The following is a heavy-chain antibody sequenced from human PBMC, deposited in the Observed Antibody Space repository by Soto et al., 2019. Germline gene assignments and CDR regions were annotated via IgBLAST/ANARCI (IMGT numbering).Heavy chain of an antibody. D-gene: IGHD6-13*01. V-gene: IGHV4-59*12. J-gene: IGHJ4*02. CDR1: GGSISSYY. CDR2: IYFSGGT. CDR3: ARESRSWYGSIWDY. Sequence: PSKTLSLTCTITGGSISSYYWSWIRQPPGKGLEWIGYIYFSGGTNYNPSLKSRVTISVDTSKNQFSLKLSSVTAADTAVYYCARESRSWYGSIWDYWGQGTLVTVS.